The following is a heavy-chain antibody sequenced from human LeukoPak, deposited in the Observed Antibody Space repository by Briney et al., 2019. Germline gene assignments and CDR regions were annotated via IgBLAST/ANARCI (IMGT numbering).Heavy chain of an antibody. Sequence: PSETLSLTCASYGGTFSGYYWGWLRQPPGKGLEWIGEINHSGSTNYNPSLKSRVTISVDTSKNQFSLKLSSVTAADTAVYYCARGRGTYWGQGTLVTVSS. D-gene: IGHD3-16*01. J-gene: IGHJ4*02. CDR3: ARGRGTY. CDR2: INHSGST. V-gene: IGHV4-34*01. CDR1: GGTFSGYY.